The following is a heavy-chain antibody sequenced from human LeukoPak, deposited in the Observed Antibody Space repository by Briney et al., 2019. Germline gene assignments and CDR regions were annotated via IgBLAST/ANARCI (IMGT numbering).Heavy chain of an antibody. CDR1: GYTFTSYD. V-gene: IGHV1-8*01. Sequence: ASVKVSCKASGYTFTSYDINWVRQATGQGLEWMGWMNPNSGNTGYAQKFQGRVTMTRNTSISTAYMELSSLRSEDTAVYYCARVYNDFWSGYYVNWFDPWGQGTLVTVSS. CDR3: ARVYNDFWSGYYVNWFDP. D-gene: IGHD3-3*01. J-gene: IGHJ5*02. CDR2: MNPNSGNT.